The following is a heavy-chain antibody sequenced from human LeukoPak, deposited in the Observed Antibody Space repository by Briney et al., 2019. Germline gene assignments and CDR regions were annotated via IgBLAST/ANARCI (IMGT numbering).Heavy chain of an antibody. J-gene: IGHJ4*02. D-gene: IGHD6-13*01. CDR1: GGSFSGYY. V-gene: IGHV4-59*08. Sequence: SETLSLTCAVYGGSFSGYYWSWIRQPPGKGLEWIGYIYYSGSTNYNPSLKSRVTISVDTSKNQFSLKLSSVTAADTAVYYCARVGQQLAYYFDYWGQGTLVTVSS. CDR2: IYYSGST. CDR3: ARVGQQLAYYFDY.